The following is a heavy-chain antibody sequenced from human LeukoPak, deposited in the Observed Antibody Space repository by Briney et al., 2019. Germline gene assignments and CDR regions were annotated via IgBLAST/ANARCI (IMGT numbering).Heavy chain of an antibody. CDR3: ARGSRAYSSGWYDKYGYYFDY. Sequence: SETLSLTCTVSGGSLSSHYGSWIRQPPGKGLEWSGYIYYSGSSTYNPSLKSRVTIPADTSKTQFSLKLSSVTAADTAVYYCARGSRAYSSGWYDKYGYYFDYWGQGTLVTVSS. CDR2: IYYSGSS. CDR1: GGSLSSHY. D-gene: IGHD6-19*01. J-gene: IGHJ4*02. V-gene: IGHV4-59*11.